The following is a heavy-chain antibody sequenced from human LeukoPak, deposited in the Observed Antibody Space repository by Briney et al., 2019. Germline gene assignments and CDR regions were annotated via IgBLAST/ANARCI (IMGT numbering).Heavy chain of an antibody. V-gene: IGHV3-48*04. CDR1: GFTFSSYT. Sequence: GGSLRLSCAASGFTFSSYTMNWVRQAPGKGLEWVSYISSSSSTIYYADSVKGRFTISRDNAKNSLYLQMNSLRAEDTAVYYCARDWYGDYYYYYGMDVWGQGTTVTVSS. D-gene: IGHD4-17*01. CDR3: ARDWYGDYYYYYGMDV. J-gene: IGHJ6*02. CDR2: ISSSSSTI.